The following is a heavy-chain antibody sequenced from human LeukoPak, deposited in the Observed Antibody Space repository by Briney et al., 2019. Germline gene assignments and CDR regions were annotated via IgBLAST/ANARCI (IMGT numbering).Heavy chain of an antibody. D-gene: IGHD5-18*01. CDR2: INHSGST. J-gene: IGHJ5*02. V-gene: IGHV4-34*01. CDR3: RRDDSYSYGYRDWFDP. CDR1: GGSFSGYY. Sequence: SETLSLTCAVYGGSFSGYYWSWIRQPPGKGLEWIGEINHSGSTNYNPSLKSRVTISVDTSKNQFSLKLSSVTAADTAVYYCRRDDSYSYGYRDWFDPWGQGTLVTVSS.